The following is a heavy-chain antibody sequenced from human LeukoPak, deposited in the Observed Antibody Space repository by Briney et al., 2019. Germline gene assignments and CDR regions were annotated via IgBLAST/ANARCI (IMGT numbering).Heavy chain of an antibody. CDR3: AKHYQTTFDY. CDR1: GYIFTSNG. V-gene: IGHV1-18*01. D-gene: IGHD1/OR15-1a*01. J-gene: IGHJ4*02. CDR2: ISAYNGNT. Sequence: ASVNVSCKASGYIFTSNGISWVRQAAGQGLEWMGWISAYNGNTNYAQKLQGRVTLTRDTSISTAYMELSSLRSEDTAVYYCAKHYQTTFDYWGQGTLVSVSS.